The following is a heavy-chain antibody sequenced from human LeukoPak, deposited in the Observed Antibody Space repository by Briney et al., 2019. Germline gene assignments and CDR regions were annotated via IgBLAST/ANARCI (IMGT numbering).Heavy chain of an antibody. D-gene: IGHD3-16*02. J-gene: IGHJ4*02. Sequence: GESLKISCKGSGYSFTSYWISWVRQMPGKGLEWMGVIHPADSDTRYSPSFQGQVTISADKSISTAYLQWSSLKASDSAMYYCARRYTGTYTDYWGQGTLVTVSS. CDR2: IHPADSDT. CDR3: ARRYTGTYTDY. V-gene: IGHV5-51*01. CDR1: GYSFTSYW.